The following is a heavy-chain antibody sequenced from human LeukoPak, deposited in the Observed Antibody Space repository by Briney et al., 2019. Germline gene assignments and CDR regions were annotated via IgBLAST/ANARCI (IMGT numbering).Heavy chain of an antibody. CDR1: GYTFTSYA. J-gene: IGHJ5*02. CDR2: INAGNGNT. V-gene: IGHV1-3*03. Sequence: ASVKVSCKASGYTFTSYAMHWVRQAPGQRLEWMGWINAGNGNTKYSQEFQGRVTITRDTSASTAYMELSSLRSEDMAVYYCAGGGSGSYYNWFDPWGQGTLVTVSS. CDR3: AGGGSGSYYNWFDP. D-gene: IGHD1-26*01.